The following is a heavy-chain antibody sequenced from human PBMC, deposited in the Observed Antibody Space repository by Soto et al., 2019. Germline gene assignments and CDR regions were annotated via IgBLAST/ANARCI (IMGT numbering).Heavy chain of an antibody. CDR1: GYTFTSYG. D-gene: IGHD6-19*01. CDR2: ISAYNGNT. J-gene: IGHJ4*02. Sequence: QVQLVQSGAEVKKPGASVKVSCKASGYTFTSYGISWVRQAPGQGLEWMGWISAYNGNTKYAQKLQGRVTMTTDTSTSTAYMGLRRLRSAATAVYSCAREAAVGLFDYWGQGTLVTVSS. V-gene: IGHV1-18*01. CDR3: AREAAVGLFDY.